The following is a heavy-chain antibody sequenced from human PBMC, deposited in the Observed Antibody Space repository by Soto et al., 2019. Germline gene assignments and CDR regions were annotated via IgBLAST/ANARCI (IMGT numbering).Heavy chain of an antibody. J-gene: IGHJ6*02. Sequence: ASVKVSCKASGYTFTSYDINWVRQATGQGLEWMGWMNPNSGNTGYAQKFQGRVTMTRNTSISTAYMELSSLRSEDTAVYYCAREPVYAMGYGMDVWGQGNTVTVSS. CDR2: MNPNSGNT. V-gene: IGHV1-8*01. CDR1: GYTFTSYD. CDR3: AREPVYAMGYGMDV. D-gene: IGHD2-8*01.